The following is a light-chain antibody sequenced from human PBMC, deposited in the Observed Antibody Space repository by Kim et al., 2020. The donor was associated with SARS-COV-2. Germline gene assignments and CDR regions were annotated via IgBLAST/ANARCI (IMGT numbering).Light chain of an antibody. J-gene: IGLJ2*01. V-gene: IGLV1-44*01. CDR2: SNN. Sequence: QSVLTQPPSASGTPGQRVTISCSGSSSNIGSNTVNWYQQLPGTAPKLLIYSNNQRPSGVPDRFSGSKSGPSASLAISGLQSGDEADYYCAAWDDSLNGPVFGGGTKLTVL. CDR1: SSNIGSNT. CDR3: AAWDDSLNGPV.